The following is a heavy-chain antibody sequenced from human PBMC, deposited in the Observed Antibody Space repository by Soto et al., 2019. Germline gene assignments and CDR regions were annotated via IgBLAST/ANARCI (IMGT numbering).Heavy chain of an antibody. CDR1: GGSVSSSSNYY. D-gene: IGHD1-1*01. V-gene: IGHV4-34*01. Sequence: QVQLQQWGAGLLKPSETLSLTCAVYGGSVSSSSNYYWSWIRQPPGKGLEWIGEMSHSGGTHFNPPLQSRVTRTVDTSKNQFTLKLSTVTAADTALYYCARVERGTATTVVDDFDIWGPGTMVTVSS. CDR2: MSHSGGT. CDR3: ARVERGTATTVVDDFDI. J-gene: IGHJ3*02.